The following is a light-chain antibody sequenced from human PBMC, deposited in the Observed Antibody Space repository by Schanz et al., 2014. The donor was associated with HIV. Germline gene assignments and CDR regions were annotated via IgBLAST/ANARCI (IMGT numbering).Light chain of an antibody. CDR2: DVR. Sequence: QSARTQPASVSGSPGQSITISCTGTSSDVGNYNYVSWYQQHPGRAPKVLIYDVRDRPSGVSNRFSGSKSGNTASLTISGLQAEDEADYYCSSYTISSNVLFGGGTKLTVL. CDR3: SSYTISSNVL. CDR1: SSDVGNYNY. J-gene: IGLJ2*01. V-gene: IGLV2-14*03.